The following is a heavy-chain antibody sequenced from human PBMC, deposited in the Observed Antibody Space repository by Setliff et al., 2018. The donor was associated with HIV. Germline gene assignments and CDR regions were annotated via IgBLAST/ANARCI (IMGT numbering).Heavy chain of an antibody. J-gene: IGHJ4*02. D-gene: IGHD7-27*01. CDR1: GFAFSSQA. CDR2: ISESG. CDR3: VRHKDRWGAIDY. V-gene: IGHV3-23*01. Sequence: GGSLRLSCAASGFAFSSQAMSWVRQAPGKGLDWVSVISESGYSADSVKGRFTISRDNAKNTLYLQMNGLRAEDTAVYYCVRHKDRWGAIDYWGQGTLVTVSS.